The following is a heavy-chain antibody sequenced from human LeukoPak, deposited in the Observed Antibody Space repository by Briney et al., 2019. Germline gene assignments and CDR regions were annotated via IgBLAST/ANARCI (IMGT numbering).Heavy chain of an antibody. D-gene: IGHD1-1*01. CDR2: ITSSSRYI. CDR3: ATSPEELEFDY. Sequence: GGSLRLSCAASGFTFSSYSMNWVRQAPGKGLEWVSSITSSSRYIYYADSVKGRFPISRDHAKNSLYLQMNRLRAEDTAIYYCATSPEELEFDYWGQGTLVTVSS. V-gene: IGHV3-21*01. CDR1: GFTFSSYS. J-gene: IGHJ4*02.